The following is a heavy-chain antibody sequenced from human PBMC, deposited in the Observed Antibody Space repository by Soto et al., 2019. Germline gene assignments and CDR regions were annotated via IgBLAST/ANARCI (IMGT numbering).Heavy chain of an antibody. J-gene: IGHJ3*02. V-gene: IGHV3-53*01. CDR1: GFTVSSNY. Sequence: GGSLRLSCAASGFTVSSNYMSWVRQAPGKGLEWVSVVYSGGSAYYADSVKGRFTISRDNSKNTLYLQMNSLRVEDTAVYYCARAHAPLEAFDIWGQGTMVTV. CDR2: VYSGGSA. CDR3: ARAHAPLEAFDI.